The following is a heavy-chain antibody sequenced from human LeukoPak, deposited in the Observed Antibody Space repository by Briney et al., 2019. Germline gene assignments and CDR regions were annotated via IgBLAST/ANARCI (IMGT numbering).Heavy chain of an antibody. CDR2: MNPNSGNT. D-gene: IGHD3-10*01. Sequence: ASVKVSCKASGYTFTGYDINWVRQATGQGLEWMGWMNPNSGNTGYAQKFQGRVTMTRNTSISTAYMELSSLRSEDTAVYYCARGQRVRETLGGYWGQGTLVTVSS. V-gene: IGHV1-8*01. J-gene: IGHJ4*02. CDR3: ARGQRVRETLGGY. CDR1: GYTFTGYD.